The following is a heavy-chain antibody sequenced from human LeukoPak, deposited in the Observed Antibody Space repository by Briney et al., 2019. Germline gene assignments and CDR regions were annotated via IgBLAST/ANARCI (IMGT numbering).Heavy chain of an antibody. CDR3: ARTRGYNFWFDP. Sequence: GGSLRLSCAASGFNFNNYWMHWVRQAPGKGLVWVSRINSDGSSTSYADSVKGRFTISRDNAKNTLYLQMNSLRAEDTAVHYCARTRGYNFWFDPWGQGTLVTVSS. V-gene: IGHV3-74*01. CDR1: GFNFNNYW. J-gene: IGHJ5*02. CDR2: INSDGSST. D-gene: IGHD5-24*01.